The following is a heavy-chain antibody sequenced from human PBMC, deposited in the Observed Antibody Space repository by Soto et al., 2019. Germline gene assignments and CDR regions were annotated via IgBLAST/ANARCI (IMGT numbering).Heavy chain of an antibody. CDR2: ISYDGGLQ. CDR3: VSDRGYGHASVPYS. CDR1: GFTFTSYG. D-gene: IGHD5-18*01. V-gene: IGHV3-30*03. J-gene: IGHJ4*02. Sequence: QAHLVESGGGVVQPGRSLRLSCAASGFTFTSYGMHWVRQAPGTRLEWVAVISYDGGLQHYADSVKGRFTISRDNSKTMVLLQMNSLRAEDTAVYYWVSDRGYGHASVPYSWGQGTLVSVSS.